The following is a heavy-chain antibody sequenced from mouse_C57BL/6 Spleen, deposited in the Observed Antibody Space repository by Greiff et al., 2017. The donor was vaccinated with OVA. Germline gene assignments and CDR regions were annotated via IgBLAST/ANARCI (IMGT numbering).Heavy chain of an antibody. Sequence: VQLQQPGAELVKPGASVKMSCKASGYTFTSYWITWVKQRPGQGLEWIGDIYPGSGSTNYNEKFKSKATLTVDTSSSTAYMQLSSLTSEDSAVYYCARGENYYYGSSPDWFAYWGQGTLVTVSA. J-gene: IGHJ3*01. V-gene: IGHV1-55*01. D-gene: IGHD1-1*01. CDR3: ARGENYYYGSSPDWFAY. CDR1: GYTFTSYW. CDR2: IYPGSGST.